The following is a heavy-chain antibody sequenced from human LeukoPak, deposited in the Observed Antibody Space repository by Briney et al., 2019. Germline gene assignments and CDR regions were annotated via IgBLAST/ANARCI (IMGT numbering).Heavy chain of an antibody. CDR1: GFTFSSYS. J-gene: IGHJ3*02. Sequence: GGSLRLSCAASGFTFSSYSMNWVRQAPGKGLEWVSSISSSSSYIYYADSVKGRFTISRDNAKNSLYLQMNSLRAEDMALYYCAKVPVPTYYDFWSGSGAFDIWGQGTMVTVSS. CDR3: AKVPVPTYYDFWSGSGAFDI. CDR2: ISSSSSYI. D-gene: IGHD3-3*01. V-gene: IGHV3-21*04.